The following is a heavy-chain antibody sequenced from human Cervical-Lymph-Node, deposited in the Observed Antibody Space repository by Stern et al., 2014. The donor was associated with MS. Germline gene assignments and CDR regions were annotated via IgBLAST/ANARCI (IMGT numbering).Heavy chain of an antibody. CDR1: GFSLSTIGAG. Sequence: QVTLKESGTTLVKPTQTLTLNCTFSGFSLSTIGAGVAWIRQPPGKALEWLALIYLDDDESHRPSLQRRLTITRENPQHKVVLTMTNMDPVDTATYYCAHKVTGGGGNFAPWGQGTLVTFSS. CDR3: AHKVTGGGGNFAP. J-gene: IGHJ5*02. CDR2: IYLDDDE. V-gene: IGHV2-5*02. D-gene: IGHD2-21*02.